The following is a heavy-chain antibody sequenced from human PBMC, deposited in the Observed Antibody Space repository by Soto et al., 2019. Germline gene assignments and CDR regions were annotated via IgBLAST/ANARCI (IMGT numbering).Heavy chain of an antibody. CDR3: ARRYASCFDY. CDR1: GGSISSYY. CDR2: IYYSGST. J-gene: IGHJ4*02. Sequence: QVQLQESGPGLVKPSETLSLTCTVSGGSISSYYWSWIRQPPGKGLEWIGYIYYSGSTNYNPSLRSRVTLSVDTSNNQFSLKLSSVTAADTAVYYCARRYASCFDYWGQGTLVTVSS. D-gene: IGHD2-2*01. V-gene: IGHV4-59*08.